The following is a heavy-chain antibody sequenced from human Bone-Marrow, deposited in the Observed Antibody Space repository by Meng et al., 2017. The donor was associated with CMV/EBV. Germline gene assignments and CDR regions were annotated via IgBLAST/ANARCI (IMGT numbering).Heavy chain of an antibody. CDR2: ISGSGGST. J-gene: IGHJ6*02. CDR3: ARDWYSSSWYDHGGMDF. D-gene: IGHD6-13*01. Sequence: GESLKISCAASGFTFSSYAMSWVRQAPGKGLEWVSAISGSGGSTYYADSVKGRFTISRDNAKNSLYLQMNSLRAEDTAVYYCARDWYSSSWYDHGGMDFWGQGTTVTGSS. V-gene: IGHV3-23*01. CDR1: GFTFSSYA.